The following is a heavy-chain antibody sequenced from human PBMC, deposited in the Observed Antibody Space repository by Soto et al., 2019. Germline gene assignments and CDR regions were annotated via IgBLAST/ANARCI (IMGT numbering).Heavy chain of an antibody. CDR2: IYYSGST. CDR3: ARDEPYRSGGSCYSRVDY. D-gene: IGHD2-15*01. Sequence: QVQLQESGPGLVKPSQTLSLTCTVSGGSISIGGYYWSWIRQHPWKGLEWIGYIYYSGSTYYNPSLKSRVTISVDTSKNQFSLKLSSVTAADTAVYYCARDEPYRSGGSCYSRVDYWGQGTLVTVSS. CDR1: GGSISIGGYY. V-gene: IGHV4-31*03. J-gene: IGHJ4*02.